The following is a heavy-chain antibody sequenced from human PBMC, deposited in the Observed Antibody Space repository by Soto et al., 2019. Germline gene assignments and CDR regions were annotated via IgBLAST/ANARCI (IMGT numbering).Heavy chain of an antibody. Sequence: ASVKVSCKASGYTFTSYGISWVRQAPGQGLEWMGWISAYNGNTNYAQELQGRVTMTTDTSTSTAYMELRSLRSDDTAVYYCARVQYDFWSGYYYPYYYYMDVWGKGTTVTVSS. D-gene: IGHD3-3*01. CDR3: ARVQYDFWSGYYYPYYYYMDV. CDR1: GYTFTSYG. J-gene: IGHJ6*03. V-gene: IGHV1-18*01. CDR2: ISAYNGNT.